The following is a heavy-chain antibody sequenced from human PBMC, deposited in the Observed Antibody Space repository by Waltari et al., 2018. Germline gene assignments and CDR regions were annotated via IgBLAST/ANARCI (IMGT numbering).Heavy chain of an antibody. D-gene: IGHD1-26*01. CDR1: GFTFTTYG. CDR3: ARENWETDRASHSP. Sequence: QVQLVQSGAEVKMPGASVKVSCKASGFTFTTYGFSWVRQAPGQGLERMGWISAYNGVTDYAQNFKDRVTLTTDRYTSTVYMEVRSLRSDDTAIYYCARENWETDRASHSPWGQGTLVTVSS. CDR2: ISAYNGVT. V-gene: IGHV1-18*01. J-gene: IGHJ5*02.